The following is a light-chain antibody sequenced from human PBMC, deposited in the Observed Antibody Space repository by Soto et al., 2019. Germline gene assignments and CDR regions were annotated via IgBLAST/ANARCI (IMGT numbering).Light chain of an antibody. V-gene: IGKV1-39*01. CDR1: QSIRSY. CDR3: QQSYSTPPWT. Sequence: DIQLTQSPSSLSDSVGDKVTITCGASQSIRSYLNWVQQKPGKAPKLLIYDASSLQTGVPSRFSGSGSGTDFSLTISSLQPEDFATYYCQQSYSTPPWTFGQGTKVEIK. CDR2: DAS. J-gene: IGKJ1*01.